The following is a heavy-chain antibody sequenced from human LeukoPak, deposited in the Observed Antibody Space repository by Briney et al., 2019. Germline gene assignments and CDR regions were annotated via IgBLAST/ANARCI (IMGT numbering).Heavy chain of an antibody. D-gene: IGHD7-27*01. CDR1: GHSLNELS. CDR2: FDPEDGET. V-gene: IGHV1-24*01. J-gene: IGHJ4*02. CDR3: PRDNGRNWGQVGGY. Sequence: ASVKVSCKASGHSLNELSTHWVRQAPGKGLEWMGGFDPEDGETIYAQKFQGRVTMTEDTSTGTAYMELRGLRPDDTAVYYCPRDNGRNWGQVGGYWGQGTLVTVSS.